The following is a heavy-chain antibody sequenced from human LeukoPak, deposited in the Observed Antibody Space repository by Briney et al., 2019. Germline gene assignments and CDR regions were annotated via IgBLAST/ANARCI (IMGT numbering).Heavy chain of an antibody. Sequence: PSETLSLTCTVSGGSISSYYWSWIRQPPGKGLEWIGYIYYSGSTNYNPSLKSRVTISVDTSKNQFSLKLSSVTAADTAVYYCARVFYGSGRRGAFDIWGQGTMVTVSS. J-gene: IGHJ3*02. CDR2: IYYSGST. CDR3: ARVFYGSGRRGAFDI. CDR1: GGSISSYY. V-gene: IGHV4-59*12. D-gene: IGHD3-10*01.